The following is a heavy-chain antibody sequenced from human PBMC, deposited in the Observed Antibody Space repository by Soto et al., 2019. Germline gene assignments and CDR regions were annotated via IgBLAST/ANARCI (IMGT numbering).Heavy chain of an antibody. CDR2: INHSGST. V-gene: IGHV4-34*01. D-gene: IGHD3-9*01. CDR3: ARDKMTGLFGY. CDR1: GGSFSGYD. J-gene: IGHJ4*02. Sequence: QVQLQQWGAGLLKPSETLSLTCAVYGGSFSGYDWTWIRQPPGTGLEWIGEINHSGSTNYNPSLKSRVTRSVATSKKQFSLKLTSVTAADVAVYYCARDKMTGLFGYWGQGTLVTVSS.